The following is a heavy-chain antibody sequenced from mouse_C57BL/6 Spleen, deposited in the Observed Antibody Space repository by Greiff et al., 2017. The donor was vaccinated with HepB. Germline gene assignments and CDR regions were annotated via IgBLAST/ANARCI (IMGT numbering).Heavy chain of an antibody. CDR2: IYPGSGST. Sequence: QVQLQQPGAELVKPGASVKMSCKASGYTFTSYWITWVKQRPGQGLEWIGDIYPGSGSTNYNEKFKSKATLTVDTSSSTAYMQLSSLTSEGSAVYYCARGDYGYDDGYAMDYWGQGTSVTVSS. V-gene: IGHV1-55*01. CDR3: ARGDYGYDDGYAMDY. D-gene: IGHD2-2*01. CDR1: GYTFTSYW. J-gene: IGHJ4*01.